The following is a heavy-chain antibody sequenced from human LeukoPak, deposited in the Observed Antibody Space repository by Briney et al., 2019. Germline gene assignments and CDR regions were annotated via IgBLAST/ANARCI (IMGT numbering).Heavy chain of an antibody. V-gene: IGHV4-31*11. Sequence: SETLSLTCAVSGASISSGGYFWTWIRQHPGKGLEWIGYISYSGSPYYSPSLESRVTISADTSQNQFSLNLNSLTAADTAIYYCARLFCSGASCSRGGGFDYWGQGTLVTVSS. CDR1: GASISSGGYF. CDR3: ARLFCSGASCSRGGGFDY. J-gene: IGHJ4*02. D-gene: IGHD2-15*01. CDR2: ISYSGSP.